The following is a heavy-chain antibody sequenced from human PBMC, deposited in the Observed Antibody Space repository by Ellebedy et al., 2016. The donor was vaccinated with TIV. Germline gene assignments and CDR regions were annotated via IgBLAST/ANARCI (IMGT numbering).Heavy chain of an antibody. CDR1: GYTFTNFP. V-gene: IGHV1-3*01. Sequence: AASVKVSCKASGYTFTNFPMHWVRQAPGQRLEWMGWINAGNSDKKCSQKFQDRVTLTWDTSANTAYMELSSLSSEDTAVYYCARKVVGPTTPFDYWGQGTLVTVTS. CDR3: ARKVVGPTTPFDY. CDR2: INAGNSDK. J-gene: IGHJ4*02. D-gene: IGHD1-26*01.